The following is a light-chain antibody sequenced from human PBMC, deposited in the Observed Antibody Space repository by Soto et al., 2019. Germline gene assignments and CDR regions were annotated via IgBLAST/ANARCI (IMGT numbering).Light chain of an antibody. V-gene: IGKV3-15*01. CDR1: QSVSSN. CDR3: QQYNNWPPLT. CDR2: GAS. Sequence: EILMTQSPATLSVSPGERATLSCRASQSVSSNLASYQQKPGQAPRLLIYGASTRATGIPARFSGSGSGTEFTLTISSLQSEDFVVYYCQQYNNWPPLTFGQGTKVEI. J-gene: IGKJ1*01.